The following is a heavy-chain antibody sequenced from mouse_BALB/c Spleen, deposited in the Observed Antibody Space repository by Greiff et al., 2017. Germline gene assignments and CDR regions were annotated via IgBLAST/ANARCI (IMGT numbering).Heavy chain of an antibody. D-gene: IGHD1-1*01. Sequence: EVMLVESGGDLVKPGGSLKLSCAASGFTFSSYGMSWVRQTPDKRLEWVATISSGGSYTYYPDSVKGRFTISRDNAKNTLYLQMSSLKSEDTAMYYCARHYYGSSHAMDYWGQGTSVTVSS. CDR3: ARHYYGSSHAMDY. CDR2: ISSGGSYT. J-gene: IGHJ4*01. V-gene: IGHV5-6*02. CDR1: GFTFSSYG.